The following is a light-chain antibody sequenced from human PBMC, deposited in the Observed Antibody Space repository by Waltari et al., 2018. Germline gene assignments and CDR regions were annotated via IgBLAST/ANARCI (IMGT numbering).Light chain of an antibody. V-gene: IGLV2-23*02. J-gene: IGLJ1*01. CDR2: DVN. CDR3: CSYAGSSTYV. Sequence: HSALTQPASVSGSPGQSIPIPCPGTNSDVGKYNYVSWYQQHPGKAPKLRIDDVNKWPSGVSTRFAGSKSGNTASLIISGLQADDEADYFCCSYAGSSTYVYGTGTKVIVL. CDR1: NSDVGKYNY.